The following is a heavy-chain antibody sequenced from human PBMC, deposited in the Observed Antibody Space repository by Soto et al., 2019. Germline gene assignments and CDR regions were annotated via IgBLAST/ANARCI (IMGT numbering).Heavy chain of an antibody. J-gene: IGHJ4*02. CDR1: GGSISSYY. V-gene: IGHV4-59*08. CDR3: ARRAGRGELSSTFDY. D-gene: IGHD3-16*02. CDR2: IYYSGST. Sequence: SETLSLTCTVSGGSISSYYWSWIRQPPGKGLEWIGYIYYSGSTNYNPSLKSRVTISVDTSKNQFSLKLSSVTAADTAVYYCARRAGRGELSSTFDYWGQGTLVTVSS.